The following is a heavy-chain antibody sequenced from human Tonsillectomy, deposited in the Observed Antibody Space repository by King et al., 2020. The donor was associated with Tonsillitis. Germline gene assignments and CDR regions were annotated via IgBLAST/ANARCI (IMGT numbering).Heavy chain of an antibody. V-gene: IGHV3-30*18. CDR1: GFTFSSYG. CDR2: ISYDGSNK. J-gene: IGHJ4*02. D-gene: IGHD5-18*01. Sequence: QLVQSGGGVVQPGRSLRLSCAASGFTFSSYGMHWVRQAPGKGLEWVAVISYDGSNKYYADSVKGRFTISRDNSKNTLYLQMNSLRAEDTAVYYFANLAPDTAMGDYWGQGTLVTVSS. CDR3: ANLAPDTAMGDY.